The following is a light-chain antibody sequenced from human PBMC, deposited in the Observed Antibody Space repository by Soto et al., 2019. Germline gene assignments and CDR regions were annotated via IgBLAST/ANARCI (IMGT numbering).Light chain of an antibody. CDR2: AAS. CDR3: HQSYSTPPYT. Sequence: DIQMTQSPSSLSASVGARVTITCRASQSISSYLYWYQQKPGKAPKLLIYAASSLQSGVPSRFSGSGSWTDFTLTISSLQPEDFATYYCHQSYSTPPYTFGQGNKLEIK. J-gene: IGKJ2*01. CDR1: QSISSY. V-gene: IGKV1-39*01.